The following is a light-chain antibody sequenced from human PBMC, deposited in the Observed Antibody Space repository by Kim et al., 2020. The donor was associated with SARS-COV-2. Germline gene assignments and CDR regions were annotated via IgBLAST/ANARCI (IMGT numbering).Light chain of an antibody. CDR2: DAA. Sequence: SPGERATLSGRASHVLCSPYLASYQQKPGQPPRLLIYDAASRATGMPDRFSGSGSGTDFILTVSRLEPEDFAVYYCQQYGTSRSYTFGQGTKLEI. J-gene: IGKJ2*01. V-gene: IGKV3-20*01. CDR1: HVLCSPY. CDR3: QQYGTSRSYT.